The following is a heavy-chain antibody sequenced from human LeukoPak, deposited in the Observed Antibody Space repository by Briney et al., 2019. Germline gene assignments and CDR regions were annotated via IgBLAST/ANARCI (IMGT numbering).Heavy chain of an antibody. D-gene: IGHD5-18*01. V-gene: IGHV3-66*04. Sequence: PGGSLRLSCAASGFTVSSNYMNWVRQAPGKGLEWVSMIYPNGNTFYTDSVKSTFTISRDNSKNTLDLQMSSLRAENTAVYYCARRGHGYGSPFDYWSQGTLVTVPS. CDR1: GFTVSSNY. CDR2: IYPNGNT. CDR3: ARRGHGYGSPFDY. J-gene: IGHJ4*02.